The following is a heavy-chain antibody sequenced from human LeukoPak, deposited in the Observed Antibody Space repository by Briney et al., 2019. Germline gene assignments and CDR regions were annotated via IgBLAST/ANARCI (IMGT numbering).Heavy chain of an antibody. CDR3: AKARAAGGQYHFAY. D-gene: IGHD6-13*01. Sequence: SETLSLTYAVSVGFFRGYYWRWIRQPPGKGLEWIGEISHSGSTNYSPSLKSRVTISVDTSKNQFSLKQTSVTAADTSVYFGAKARAAGGQYHFAYWGQGTLVAVSS. CDR2: ISHSGST. V-gene: IGHV4-34*01. J-gene: IGHJ4*02. CDR1: VGFFRGYY.